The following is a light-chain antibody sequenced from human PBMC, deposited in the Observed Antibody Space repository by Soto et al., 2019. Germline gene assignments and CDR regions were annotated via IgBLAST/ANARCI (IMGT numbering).Light chain of an antibody. V-gene: IGKV3-15*01. CDR1: QSLSSN. Sequence: EMVMTQSPATLSVSPGERATLSCRASQSLSSNLAWYQQKPGQAPRLLIYGASTRATGIPARFSGSGSGTEFTLTISSLQSEDFAVYYCQQYNNWPRTFGQGTKVEIK. J-gene: IGKJ1*01. CDR3: QQYNNWPRT. CDR2: GAS.